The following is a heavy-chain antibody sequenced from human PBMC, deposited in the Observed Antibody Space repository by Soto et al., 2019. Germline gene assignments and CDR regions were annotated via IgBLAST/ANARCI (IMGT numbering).Heavy chain of an antibody. CDR2: IYHSGST. CDR3: ARDQLEGNWFDP. J-gene: IGHJ5*02. Sequence: PSETLSLTCAVYGGSFSGYSWSWIRQPPGKGLEWIGYIYHSGSTYYNPSLKSRVTISVDTSKNQFSLKLSSVTAADTAVYYCARDQLEGNWFDPWGQGTLVTVSS. CDR1: GGSFSGYS. D-gene: IGHD1-1*01. V-gene: IGHV4-30-2*01.